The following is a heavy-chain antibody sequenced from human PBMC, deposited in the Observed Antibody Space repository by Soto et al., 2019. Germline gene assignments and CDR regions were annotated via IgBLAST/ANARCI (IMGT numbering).Heavy chain of an antibody. Sequence: QVQLGQSGTEVKKPGASVKVSCKASGYTFTHYGISWVRQAPGQGLEWLAWINTYNGHTNYAQKLQGRVTLTTDTSTSTAYMELRSLRSDDTAVYYCARDLLYSSRSTVRFDIWGQGTMVTVSS. CDR2: INTYNGHT. J-gene: IGHJ3*02. D-gene: IGHD6-13*01. CDR3: ARDLLYSSRSTVRFDI. CDR1: GYTFTHYG. V-gene: IGHV1-18*01.